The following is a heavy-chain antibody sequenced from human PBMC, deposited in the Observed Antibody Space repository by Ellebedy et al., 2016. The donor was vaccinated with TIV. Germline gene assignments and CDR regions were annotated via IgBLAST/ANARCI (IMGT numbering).Heavy chain of an antibody. D-gene: IGHD7-27*01. V-gene: IGHV3-15*01. CDR1: GFTFSNAW. CDR3: TTGLGKTDFDY. J-gene: IGHJ4*02. CDR2: IKSKTDGGTR. Sequence: GESLKISCAASGFTFSNAWMSWVRQAPGKGLEWVGRIKSKTDGGTRDFAAPAKGRFSISRDGSKNTLYVQMSSLKTEDTAVYYCTTGLGKTDFDYWGRGTLVTVSS.